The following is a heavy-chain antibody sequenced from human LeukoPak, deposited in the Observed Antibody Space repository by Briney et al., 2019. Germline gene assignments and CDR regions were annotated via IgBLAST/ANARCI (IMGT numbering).Heavy chain of an antibody. D-gene: IGHD2-21*02. V-gene: IGHV4-59*08. Sequence: SETLSLTCTVSGGSISSYYWSWIRQPPGKGLEWIGYIYYSGSTNYNPSLKSRVTISVDTSKNQFSLKLSSVTAADTAVYYCARGDYCGGDCYWFQHWGQGTLVTVSS. CDR2: IYYSGST. J-gene: IGHJ1*01. CDR3: ARGDYCGGDCYWFQH. CDR1: GGSISSYY.